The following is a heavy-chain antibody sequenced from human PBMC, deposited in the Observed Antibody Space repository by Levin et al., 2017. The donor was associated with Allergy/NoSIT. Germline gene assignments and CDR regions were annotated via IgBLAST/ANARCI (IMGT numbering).Heavy chain of an antibody. CDR1: GESITDNY. V-gene: IGHV4-59*01. D-gene: IGHD1-1*01. CDR2: VFYGGST. J-gene: IGHJ5*02. CDR3: ARAHSGNGKVNA. Sequence: SQTLSLTCTVSGESITDNYWTWLRQSPGKGLEWIGYVFYGGSTKYNPSLKSRATISVDASNHQSSLKLTSVTAADTAVYYCARAHSGNGKVNAWGQGTLVTISS.